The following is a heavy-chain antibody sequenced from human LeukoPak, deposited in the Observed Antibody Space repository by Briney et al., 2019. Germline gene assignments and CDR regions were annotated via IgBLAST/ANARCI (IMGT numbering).Heavy chain of an antibody. CDR2: IRSKPYGGTT. CDR1: GFTFVDYA. J-gene: IGHJ4*02. V-gene: IGHV3-49*04. D-gene: IGHD5-18*01. Sequence: GGSLRLSCKVSGFTFVDYAMSWVREAPGKGVEWVGFIRSKPYGGTTEYAASVKGRFTSSRDDSKSIAYLQMNSLRADDTAVYYCAKFRGYSYGRATDYWGQGTLVTVSS. CDR3: AKFRGYSYGRATDY.